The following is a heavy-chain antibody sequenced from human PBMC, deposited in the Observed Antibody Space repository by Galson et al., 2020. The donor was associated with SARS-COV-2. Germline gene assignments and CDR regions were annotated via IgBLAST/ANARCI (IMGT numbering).Heavy chain of an antibody. CDR2: VGNDGVLT. Sequence: ASLTISYVGSGFDVSYPTMTWVRQAPRKGLESASTVGNDGVLTYYPDSVKCRFTISRDSSRQTLYLHMDSLRAEDTAIYYCAVFIAGLPYWGQGTLVTVSS. V-gene: IGHV3-23*01. J-gene: IGHJ4*02. D-gene: IGHD2-15*01. CDR3: AVFIAGLPY. CDR1: GFDVSYPT.